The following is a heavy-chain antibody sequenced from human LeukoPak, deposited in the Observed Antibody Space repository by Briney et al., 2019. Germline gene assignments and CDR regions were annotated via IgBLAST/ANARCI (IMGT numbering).Heavy chain of an antibody. CDR3: ARATGWIAAAFFDY. Sequence: PSETLSLTCTVSGGSISSGGYYWSWIRQPPGKGLEWIGYIYQSGSTYYNPSLKSRVTISVDRSKNQFSLKLNSVTAADTAVYYCARATGWIAAAFFDYWGQGTLVTVSS. J-gene: IGHJ4*02. D-gene: IGHD6-13*01. CDR1: GGSISSGGYY. V-gene: IGHV4-30-2*01. CDR2: IYQSGST.